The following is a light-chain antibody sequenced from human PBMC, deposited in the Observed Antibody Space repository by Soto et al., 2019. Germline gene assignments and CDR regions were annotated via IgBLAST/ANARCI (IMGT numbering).Light chain of an antibody. J-gene: IGKJ4*01. Sequence: DIQMTQSPSSVSAPVGDRVSITCRASQDISSWVAWYQQRPGKAPKLLIYAATILQSGVPSRFSGSGSGTAFTLTISNLQPEDFASYFCQQANSFPLTFGGGTKVYIK. CDR3: QQANSFPLT. CDR1: QDISSW. V-gene: IGKV1-12*01. CDR2: AAT.